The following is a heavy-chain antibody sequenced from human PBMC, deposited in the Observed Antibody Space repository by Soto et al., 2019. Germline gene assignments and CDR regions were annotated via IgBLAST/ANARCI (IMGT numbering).Heavy chain of an antibody. V-gene: IGHV1-69*13. CDR3: ASAGYDSSGYWPYYYYYGMDV. CDR2: IIPIFGTA. D-gene: IGHD3-22*01. CDR1: GGTFSSYA. Sequence: ASVKVSCKASGGTFSSYAISWVRQAPGQGLEWMGGIIPIFGTANYAQKFQGRVTITADESTSTAYMELSSLRSEDTAVYYCASAGYDSSGYWPYYYYYGMDVWGQGTTVTVSS. J-gene: IGHJ6*02.